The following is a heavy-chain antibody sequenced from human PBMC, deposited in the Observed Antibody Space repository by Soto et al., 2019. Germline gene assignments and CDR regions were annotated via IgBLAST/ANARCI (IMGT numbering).Heavy chain of an antibody. V-gene: IGHV3-30-3*01. CDR1: GFIFGSYT. D-gene: IGHD1-26*01. CDR3: AREHSGRYHEFHY. CDR2: ITYDGSNQ. Sequence: GGSLRLSCAASGFIFGSYTMHWVGQAPGKGLEWVGVITYDGSNQYYADSVKGRFTIYRDNSRTMMFLQMNSLRPDDTAVYYCAREHSGRYHEFHYWGPGSLLTVSS. J-gene: IGHJ4*02.